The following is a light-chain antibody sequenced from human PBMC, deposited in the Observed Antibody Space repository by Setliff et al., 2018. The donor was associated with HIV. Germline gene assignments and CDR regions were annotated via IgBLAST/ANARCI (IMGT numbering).Light chain of an antibody. Sequence: QSALTQPPSVSGAPGQRVTISCTGSSSNIGGGYDVHWYQQVPGTAPKLVIYGDVNRPSGVPGRFSGSKSGSSASLAITGLQAEDEADYYCQSYDSSLSGSLVFGTGTKVTVL. J-gene: IGLJ1*01. CDR2: GDV. V-gene: IGLV1-40*01. CDR1: SSNIGGGYD. CDR3: QSYDSSLSGSLV.